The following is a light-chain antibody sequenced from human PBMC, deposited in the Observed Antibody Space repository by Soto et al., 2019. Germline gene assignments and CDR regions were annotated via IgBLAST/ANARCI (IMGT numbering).Light chain of an antibody. J-gene: IGKJ1*01. V-gene: IGKV3-15*01. CDR2: GAS. CDR1: QSVSNRD. CDR3: QQYNNWWT. Sequence: PGERATLSCRASQSVSNRDLAWYQQRRGQAPRLLIYGASTRATGIPARFTGSGSGTEFTLTISSLQFDDSAVYYCQQYNNWWTFGQGTKVDIK.